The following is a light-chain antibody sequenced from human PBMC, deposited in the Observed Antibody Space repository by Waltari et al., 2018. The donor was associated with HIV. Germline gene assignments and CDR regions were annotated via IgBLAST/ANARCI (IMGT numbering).Light chain of an antibody. V-gene: IGKV3-15*01. J-gene: IGKJ3*01. Sequence: VMTQSPATLSVSPGDRATLSCKTSQRISTNLAWYQQKPGQVPRLLIYGASTRATGIPDSFSGSTSGTDFTLTISSLQSEDSAVYYCQQYNNWPFTFGPGTRLEIK. CDR2: GAS. CDR1: QRISTN. CDR3: QQYNNWPFT.